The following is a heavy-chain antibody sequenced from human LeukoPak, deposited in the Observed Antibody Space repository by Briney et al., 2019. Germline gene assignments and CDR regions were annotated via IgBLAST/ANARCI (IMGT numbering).Heavy chain of an antibody. CDR1: GFTFSSYG. J-gene: IGHJ4*02. V-gene: IGHV3-48*04. D-gene: IGHD3-9*01. Sequence: GGSLRLSCAASGFTFSSYGMNWVRQAPGKGLEWVSYISSSSSTIYYADSVKGRFTISRDNVKNSLYLQMNSLRAEDTAVYYCARDENILTGYYHDYWGQGTLVTVSS. CDR3: ARDENILTGYYHDY. CDR2: ISSSSSTI.